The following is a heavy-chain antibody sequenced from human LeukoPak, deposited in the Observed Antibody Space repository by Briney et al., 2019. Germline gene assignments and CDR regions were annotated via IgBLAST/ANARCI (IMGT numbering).Heavy chain of an antibody. CDR1: GFTFSSYW. CDR3: ARGRLWNIDY. D-gene: IGHD1/OR15-1a*01. J-gene: IGHJ4*02. V-gene: IGHV3-74*01. Sequence: GGSLRLSCAASGFTFSSYWMRWVRQAPGKGLVWASRINRDGSSTTYADSVKGRVTISRDNTKNTVYLQMNSLRAEDTAVYYCARGRLWNIDYWGQGTLVTVSS. CDR2: INRDGSST.